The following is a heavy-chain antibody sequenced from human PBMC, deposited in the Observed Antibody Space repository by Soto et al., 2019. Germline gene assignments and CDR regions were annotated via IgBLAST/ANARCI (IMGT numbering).Heavy chain of an antibody. J-gene: IGHJ2*01. V-gene: IGHV3-23*01. CDR3: DHRDLHSFPTRRSSDL. D-gene: IGHD1-1*01. Sequence: WVRQAPGKGLEWVSAISDSGGSTYYADSVKGRFTISRDNSKNTLSLQMSSLRGDVTFKYYCDHRDLHSFPTRRSSDL. CDR2: ISDSGGST.